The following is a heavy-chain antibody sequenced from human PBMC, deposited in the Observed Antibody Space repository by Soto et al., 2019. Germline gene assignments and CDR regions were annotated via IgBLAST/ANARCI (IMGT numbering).Heavy chain of an antibody. Sequence: QVQLVQSGAEVKKPGASVKVSCKASGYTFTNNDVSWVRQATGQGLEWMGWMNPGSGDTGYAQKFQGRVTMTRDISIATDYMELNSRTSEDTAIYYCARMESFGSLNWFDPWGQGTLVTVSS. J-gene: IGHJ5*02. CDR3: ARMESFGSLNWFDP. V-gene: IGHV1-8*01. CDR1: GYTFTNND. D-gene: IGHD5-18*01. CDR2: MNPGSGDT.